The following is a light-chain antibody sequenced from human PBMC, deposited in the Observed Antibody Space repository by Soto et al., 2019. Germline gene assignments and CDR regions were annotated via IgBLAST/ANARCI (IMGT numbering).Light chain of an antibody. CDR3: QQSYSTPRVT. J-gene: IGKJ3*01. CDR2: AAS. Sequence: DVQMTQSPSSLSASVGDRVTITCKANQSIANFLNWYQQKPGKAPKLLIYAASSLQSGVPSRFSGSGSGTDFTLTISSLQPEDFATYYCQQSYSTPRVTFGPGTKVDIK. CDR1: QSIANF. V-gene: IGKV1-39*01.